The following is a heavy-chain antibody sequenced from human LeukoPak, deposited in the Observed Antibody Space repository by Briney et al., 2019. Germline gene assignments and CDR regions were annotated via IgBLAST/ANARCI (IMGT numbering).Heavy chain of an antibody. Sequence: GGSLRLSCAASGFTVSSNYMSWVRQAPGKGLEWVSVIYSGGSTYYADSVKGRFTISRDNSKNTLYLQMNSLRAEDTAIYYCARLISRYSSGWNLGGYGYWGQGTLVTVSS. D-gene: IGHD6-19*01. CDR1: GFTVSSNY. CDR3: ARLISRYSSGWNLGGYGY. CDR2: IYSGGST. J-gene: IGHJ4*02. V-gene: IGHV3-66*04.